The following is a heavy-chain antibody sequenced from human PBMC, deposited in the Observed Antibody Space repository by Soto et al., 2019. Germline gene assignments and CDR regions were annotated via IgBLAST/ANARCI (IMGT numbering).Heavy chain of an antibody. Sequence: QVQLVESGGGVVQPGTSLRLSCAASGFTLSSYGMHWVRQAPGKGLEWVAVLWSDGSTQYYADSVEGRFTISRDIAKNTLSLLMNSLRADDTAIYYCAREVAVGGVPPGGAFQIWGQGTMVTVSS. CDR2: LWSDGSTQ. CDR3: AREVAVGGVPPGGAFQI. D-gene: IGHD6-19*01. CDR1: GFTLSSYG. V-gene: IGHV3-33*01. J-gene: IGHJ3*02.